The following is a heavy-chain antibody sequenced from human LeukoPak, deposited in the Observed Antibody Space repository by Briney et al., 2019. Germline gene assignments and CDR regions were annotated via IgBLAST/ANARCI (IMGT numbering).Heavy chain of an antibody. CDR2: IYHSGST. CDR3: ARVRYCSSTGCYTPVWFDP. V-gene: IGHV4-30-2*06. CDR1: GGSVSSGSYS. D-gene: IGHD2-2*02. J-gene: IGHJ5*02. Sequence: SETLSLTCTVSGGSVSSGSYSWSWIRQSPGKGLEWIGYIYHSGSTYYNPSLKSRVTISVDRSKNQFSLKLSSVTAADTAVYFCARVRYCSSTGCYTPVWFDPWGQGTLVTVSS.